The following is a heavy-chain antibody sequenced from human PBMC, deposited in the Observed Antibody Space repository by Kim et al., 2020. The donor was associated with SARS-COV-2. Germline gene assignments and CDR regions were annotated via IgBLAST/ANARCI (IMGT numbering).Heavy chain of an antibody. J-gene: IGHJ4*02. V-gene: IGHV3-48*03. CDR1: GFTFSSYE. Sequence: GGSLRLSCAASGFTFSSYEMNWVRQAPGKGLEWVSYISSSGSTIYYADSVKGRFTISRDNAKNSLYLQMNSLRAEDTAVYYCARGGFRVYPVVAATEFDYWGQGTLVTVSS. D-gene: IGHD2-15*01. CDR3: ARGGFRVYPVVAATEFDY. CDR2: ISSSGSTI.